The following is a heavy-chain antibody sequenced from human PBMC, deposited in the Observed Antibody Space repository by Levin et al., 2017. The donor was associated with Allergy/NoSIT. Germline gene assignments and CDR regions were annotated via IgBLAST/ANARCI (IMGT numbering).Heavy chain of an antibody. J-gene: IGHJ4*02. CDR3: ARAGYGGHQAFDF. Sequence: GGSLRLSCAASGFSFSDSYMDWVRQAPGKGLDWVGRSRNKANRYTTEYAASVKGRFTISRDDSKNSLYLQMTSLKTEDSAVYFCARAGYGGHQAFDFWGQGILVTVSS. D-gene: IGHD5-12*01. CDR1: GFSFSDSY. CDR2: SRNKANRYTT. V-gene: IGHV3-72*01.